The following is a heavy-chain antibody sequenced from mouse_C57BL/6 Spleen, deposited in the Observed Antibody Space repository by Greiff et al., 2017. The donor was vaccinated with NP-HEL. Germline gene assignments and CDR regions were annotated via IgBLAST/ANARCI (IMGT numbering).Heavy chain of an antibody. CDR1: GFTFSSFA. D-gene: IGHD2-4*01. V-gene: IGHV5-9-1*02. CDR2: ISSGGDYI. CDR3: TRDYDYDRPWFAY. J-gene: IGHJ3*01. Sequence: EVKLMESGEGLVKPGGSLKLSCAASGFTFSSFAMSWVRQTPEKRLEWVAYISSGGDYIYYADTVKGRFTISRDNARNTLYLQMSSLKSEDTAMYYCTRDYDYDRPWFAYWGQGTLVTVSA.